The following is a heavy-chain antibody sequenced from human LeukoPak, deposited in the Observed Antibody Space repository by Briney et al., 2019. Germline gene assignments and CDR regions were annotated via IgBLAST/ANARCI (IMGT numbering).Heavy chain of an antibody. D-gene: IGHD3-10*01. J-gene: IGHJ4*02. CDR1: GGSISSYY. CDR2: IYYSGNT. Sequence: SSETLSLTCTVSGGSISSYYWSWIRQPPGKGLEWNGYIYYSGNTNYNPSLKSRVTISVDTSKNQFSLKLSSVTAADTAVYYCAKGSPGPGGSGSYMAYFDYWGQGTLVTVSS. CDR3: AKGSPGPGGSGSYMAYFDY. V-gene: IGHV4-59*08.